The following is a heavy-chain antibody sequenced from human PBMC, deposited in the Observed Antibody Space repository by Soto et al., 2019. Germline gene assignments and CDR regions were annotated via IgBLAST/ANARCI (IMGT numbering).Heavy chain of an antibody. V-gene: IGHV4-4*02. CDR2: VYRTGST. CDR3: ARARATIAAAAIFDC. Sequence: QVQLQESGPGLVKPSGTLSLTCAVSGGSISTSNWWSSVRQPPGKGLEWIGEVYRTGSTNYNPSLESRLTISVDKSKNQFSLKLTSVTAADTAVYYCARARATIAAAAIFDCWGQGTLVTVSS. J-gene: IGHJ4*02. D-gene: IGHD6-13*01. CDR1: GGSISTSNW.